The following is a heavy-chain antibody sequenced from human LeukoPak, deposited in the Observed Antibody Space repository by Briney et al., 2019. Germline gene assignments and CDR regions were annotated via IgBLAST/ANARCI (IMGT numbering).Heavy chain of an antibody. CDR3: ARHRVAYSYGYRL. CDR1: GGSISSSSYY. D-gene: IGHD5-18*01. J-gene: IGHJ2*01. Sequence: SETLSLTCTVSGGSISSSSYYWGWIRQPPGKGLEWIGSIYYSGSTYYNPSLKSRVTISVDTSKNQFSLKLSSVTAADTAVYYCARHRVAYSYGYRLWGRGTLVTVSS. CDR2: IYYSGST. V-gene: IGHV4-39*01.